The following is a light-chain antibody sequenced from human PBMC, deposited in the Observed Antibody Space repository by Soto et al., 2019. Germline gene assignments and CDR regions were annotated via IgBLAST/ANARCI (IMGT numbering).Light chain of an antibody. J-gene: IGKJ1*01. Sequence: DIQMTQSPSTLSASVGDRVTITCRASQSISSWLAWYQQKPGQAPKLLIYKASSLESGVPSRFSGSGSGTEFTLTISSLQPDDFATDYCQQYNSYSRRTFGQGTKVEIK. CDR3: QQYNSYSRRT. CDR2: KAS. CDR1: QSISSW. V-gene: IGKV1-5*03.